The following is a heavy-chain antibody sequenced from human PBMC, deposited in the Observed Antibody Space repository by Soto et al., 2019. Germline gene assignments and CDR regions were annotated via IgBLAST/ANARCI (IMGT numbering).Heavy chain of an antibody. D-gene: IGHD2-2*01. CDR3: ARGVVPAAQTPYYYYGMDV. CDR1: GYTFTSYD. CDR2: INPNSGGT. J-gene: IGHJ6*02. Sequence: ASVKVSCKASGYTFTSYDINWVRRATGQGLEWMGWINPNSGGTNYAQKFQGRVTMTRDTSISTAYMELSRLRSDDTAVYDCARGVVPAAQTPYYYYGMDVWGQGTTVTVSS. V-gene: IGHV1-2*02.